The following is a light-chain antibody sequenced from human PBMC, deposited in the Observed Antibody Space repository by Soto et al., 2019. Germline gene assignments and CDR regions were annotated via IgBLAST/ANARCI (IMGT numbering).Light chain of an antibody. V-gene: IGKV1-39*01. CDR3: QQSYSTPLT. Sequence: DIQMTQSPSSLSASVGDRVTITCRASQSSSSYLIWYQQKPGKAPKLLIYAASSLQSGVPSRFSGSGSRTDFTLTISSLQPEDFATYYCQQSYSTPLTFGGGIKVEI. CDR2: AAS. J-gene: IGKJ4*01. CDR1: QSSSSY.